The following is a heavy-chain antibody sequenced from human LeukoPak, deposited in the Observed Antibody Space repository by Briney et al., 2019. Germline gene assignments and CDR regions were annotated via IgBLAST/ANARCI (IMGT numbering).Heavy chain of an antibody. D-gene: IGHD1-26*01. V-gene: IGHV4-4*02. CDR1: GGSISSSNW. J-gene: IGHJ4*02. CDR2: IYHSGST. Sequence: SETLSLTCAVSGGSISSSNWWSWVRQPPGKGLEWIGEIYHSGSTYYNASLQSRVTISIDTSKNQFSLRLNSVTAADTAMYFCAKSGGYGLIDHWGQGTRVIVSS. CDR3: AKSGGYGLIDH.